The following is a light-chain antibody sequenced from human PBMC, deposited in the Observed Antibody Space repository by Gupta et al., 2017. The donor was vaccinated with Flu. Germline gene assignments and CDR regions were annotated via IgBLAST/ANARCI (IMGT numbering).Light chain of an antibody. CDR3: QQYGDSRT. Sequence: PDTLSLSPGERAPLSCRASRSVSRAFLAWFQQKPGQAPRLLIYGASTRATGIPDRFSGSGSGTDFTLTISRLEPEDFAVYYCQQYGDSRTFGQGTKVEIK. J-gene: IGKJ1*01. CDR1: RSVSRAF. V-gene: IGKV3-20*01. CDR2: GAS.